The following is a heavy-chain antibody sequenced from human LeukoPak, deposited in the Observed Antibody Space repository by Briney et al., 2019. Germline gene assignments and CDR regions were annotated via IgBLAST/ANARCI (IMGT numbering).Heavy chain of an antibody. CDR2: ISAYNGNT. J-gene: IGHJ3*02. V-gene: IGHV1-18*01. D-gene: IGHD2-15*01. CDR1: GYTFTSYG. Sequence: ASVKVSCRASGYTFTSYGISWLRQAPGQGLEWMGWISAYNGNTNYAQKLQGRVTMTTDTSTSTAYMELRSLRSDDTAVYYCARVAATPTAFDIWGQGTMVTVSS. CDR3: ARVAATPTAFDI.